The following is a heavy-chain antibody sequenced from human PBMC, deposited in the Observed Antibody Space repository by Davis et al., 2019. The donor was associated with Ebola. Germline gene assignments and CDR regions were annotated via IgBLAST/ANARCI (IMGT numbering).Heavy chain of an antibody. J-gene: IGHJ6*02. CDR1: VITFSSYA. CDR3: AREEIVVVVAATYYYYGMDV. CDR2: ISGSGGST. Sequence: GGSLRLSCTDSVITFSSYAMTWVRQAPGKGLEWVSAISGSGGSTSYAQKFQGRVTMTRDTSTSTVYMELSSLRSEDTAVYYCAREEIVVVVAATYYYYGMDVWGQGTTVTVSS. D-gene: IGHD2-15*01. V-gene: IGHV3-23*01.